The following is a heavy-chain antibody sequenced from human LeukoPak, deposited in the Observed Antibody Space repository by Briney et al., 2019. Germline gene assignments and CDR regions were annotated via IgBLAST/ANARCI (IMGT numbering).Heavy chain of an antibody. CDR2: IAIAGDT. D-gene: IGHD3-10*01. V-gene: IGHV3-13*04. CDR1: GFTFSRYD. Sequence: GGSLRLSCAASGFTFSRYDMYWVRQAAGKALEWVSSIAIAGDTYYPGSVKGRFTISRDNAKNSSYLQMNSLRAEDTAVYYCARGSGTYYDFDYWGQGTLVTVSS. CDR3: ARGSGTYYDFDY. J-gene: IGHJ4*02.